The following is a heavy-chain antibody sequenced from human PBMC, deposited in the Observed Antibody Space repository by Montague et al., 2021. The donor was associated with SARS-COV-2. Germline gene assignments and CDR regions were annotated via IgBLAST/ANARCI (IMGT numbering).Heavy chain of an antibody. CDR3: ARGLTDVTVILVFVGASLYFDS. D-gene: IGHD3-22*01. V-gene: IGHV4-34*01. Sequence: SETLSLTCAVYGGSFSGHSWTWIRQPPGKGLGWIGEINHSGGTNYNPSLKGRVTISVDTSKNQFPLKLSSLTAADTAVYYCARGLTDVTVILVFVGASLYFDSWGQGALVTVSS. J-gene: IGHJ4*02. CDR1: GGSFSGHS. CDR2: INHSGGT.